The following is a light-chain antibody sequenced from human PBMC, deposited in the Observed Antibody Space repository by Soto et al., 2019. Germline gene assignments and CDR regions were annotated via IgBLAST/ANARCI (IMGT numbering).Light chain of an antibody. J-gene: IGKJ4*01. V-gene: IGKV3-20*01. CDR2: GAS. CDR3: QQFGVSPT. CDR1: QTITPTF. Sequence: IVLAQSPGTLSLSPGDRATVSCRASQTITPTFLAWYQQKPGQAPRLLIYGASSRATDIPDRFSGSGSGTDFNLTISKLEPEDFAVYYCQQFGVSPTFGGGTKVDIK.